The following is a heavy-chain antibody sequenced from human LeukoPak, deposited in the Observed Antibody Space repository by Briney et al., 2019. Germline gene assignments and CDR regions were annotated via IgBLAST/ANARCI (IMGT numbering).Heavy chain of an antibody. CDR1: GYSFTSYW. CDR3: ARHRGDYRDAFDI. Sequence: GESLKISCKGSGYSFTSYWIGWVRQMPGKGQEWMGIIYPGDSDTRYSPSFQGQVTISADKSISTAYLQWSSLKASDTAMYYCARHRGDYRDAFDIWGKGTMVTVSS. V-gene: IGHV5-51*01. D-gene: IGHD4-11*01. CDR2: IYPGDSDT. J-gene: IGHJ3*02.